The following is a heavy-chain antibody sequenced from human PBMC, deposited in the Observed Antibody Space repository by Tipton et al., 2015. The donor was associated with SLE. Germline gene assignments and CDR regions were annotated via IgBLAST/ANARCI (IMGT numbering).Heavy chain of an antibody. J-gene: IGHJ4*02. CDR1: GGTFSSYI. V-gene: IGHV1-8*02. D-gene: IGHD3-16*01. CDR2: MIPNGGNT. CDR3: ARGSVLGY. Sequence: QSGPEVKKPGSSVKVSCKASGGTFSSYILNWVRQAPGQGLEWMGGMIPNGGNTAYAQKFQGRVTMTRNTSISTAYMELSSLRSDDTAVYYCARGSVLGYWGQGTLVTVSS.